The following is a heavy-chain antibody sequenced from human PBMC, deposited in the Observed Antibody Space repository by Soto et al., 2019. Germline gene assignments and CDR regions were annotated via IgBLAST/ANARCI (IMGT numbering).Heavy chain of an antibody. J-gene: IGHJ6*02. D-gene: IGHD5-12*01. CDR2: IYHSGST. CDR1: GGSISSGDYS. V-gene: IGHV4-30-2*01. Sequence: KSSETLSLTCAVSGGSISSGDYSWSWIRQPPGKGLEWIGYIYHSGSTSYNPSLKSRVTISVDRSQNQFSLKLSSVTAADTAVYYCARGGATSLGYYYYGIDVWGQGTTVTVSS. CDR3: ARGGATSLGYYYYGIDV.